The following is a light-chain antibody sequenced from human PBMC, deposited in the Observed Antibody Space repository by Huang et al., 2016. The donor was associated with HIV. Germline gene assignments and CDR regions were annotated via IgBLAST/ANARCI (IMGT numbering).Light chain of an antibody. V-gene: IGKV1-9*01. CDR3: QQLNSYPPT. CDR2: AAS. J-gene: IGKJ1*01. CDR1: QGISRY. Sequence: IQLTQSPSSLSASVGDRVTIPCRASQGISRYLAWYQQKPGKAPKLLIYAASNLQSGVPARYSGSGAGTDVTRTISSLQPEDFATYHCQQLNSYPPTFGQGTKVEIK.